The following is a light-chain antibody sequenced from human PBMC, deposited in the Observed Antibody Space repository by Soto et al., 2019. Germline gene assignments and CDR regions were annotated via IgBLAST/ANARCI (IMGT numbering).Light chain of an antibody. V-gene: IGKV3-11*01. CDR2: ATS. CDR1: QNINSY. Sequence: EIVLTQSPATLSLSPGERATLSCRASQNINSYLAWYQQKPGQAPRLLIYATSNRATGIPARFSGSGSGTDFTLSISSLAPEDVAFYYCQQSSSCPFTFGPGTKVDIK. CDR3: QQSSSCPFT. J-gene: IGKJ3*01.